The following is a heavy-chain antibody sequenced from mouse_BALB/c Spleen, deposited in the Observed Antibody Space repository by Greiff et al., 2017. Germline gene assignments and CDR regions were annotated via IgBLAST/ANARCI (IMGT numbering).Heavy chain of an antibody. CDR2: INPGSGGT. Sequence: VQLQQSGAELVRPGTSVKVSCKASGYAFTNYLIEWVKQRPGQGLEWIGVINPGSGGTNYNEKFKGKATLTADKSSSTAYMQLSSLKSDESAVYFGATGAARATYYFDDWGQGTTRTVSS. V-gene: IGHV1-54*01. CDR1: GYAFTNYL. CDR3: ATGAARATYYFDD. D-gene: IGHD3-1*01. J-gene: IGHJ2*01.